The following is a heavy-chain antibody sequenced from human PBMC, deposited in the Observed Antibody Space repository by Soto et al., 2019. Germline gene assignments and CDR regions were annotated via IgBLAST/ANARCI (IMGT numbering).Heavy chain of an antibody. CDR2: INPSGGST. CDR3: ARATFYYDSSGPGPFDY. J-gene: IGHJ4*02. V-gene: IGHV1-46*01. D-gene: IGHD3-22*01. Sequence: ASVKVSCKASGYTFTSYYMHWVRQAPGQGLEWMGIINPSGGSTSYAQKFQGRVTMTRDTSTSTVYMELSSLRSEDTAVYYCARATFYYDSSGPGPFDYWGQGTLVTAPQ. CDR1: GYTFTSYY.